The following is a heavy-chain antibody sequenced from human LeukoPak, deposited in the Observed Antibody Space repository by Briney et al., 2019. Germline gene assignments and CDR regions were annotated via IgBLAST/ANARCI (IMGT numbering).Heavy chain of an antibody. CDR2: ISSSSSTI. J-gene: IGHJ4*02. V-gene: IGHV3-48*01. D-gene: IGHD3-3*01. CDR3: AKYHDFWSGYYLRAPFDY. Sequence: GGSLRLSCAASGFTFSSYSMNWVRQAPGKGLEWVSYISSSSSTIYYADSVKGRFTISRDNAKNSLYLQMNSLRAEDTAVYYCAKYHDFWSGYYLRAPFDYWGQGTLVTVSS. CDR1: GFTFSSYS.